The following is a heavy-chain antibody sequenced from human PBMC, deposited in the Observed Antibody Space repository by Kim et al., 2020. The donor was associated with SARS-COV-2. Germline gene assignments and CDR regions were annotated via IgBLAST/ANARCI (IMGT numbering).Heavy chain of an antibody. D-gene: IGHD3-9*01. V-gene: IGHV3-33*06. Sequence: KGRFTISRDNSKNTLYLQMNSLRAEDTAVYYCAKVAGDILTGFYNHYFDYWGQGTLVTVSS. J-gene: IGHJ4*02. CDR3: AKVAGDILTGFYNHYFDY.